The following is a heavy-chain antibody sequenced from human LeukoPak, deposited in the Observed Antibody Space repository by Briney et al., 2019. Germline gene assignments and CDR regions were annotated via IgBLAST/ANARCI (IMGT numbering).Heavy chain of an antibody. J-gene: IGHJ4*02. D-gene: IGHD2-15*01. V-gene: IGHV1-2*02. CDR1: GYTFTGYY. CDR2: INPNSGGT. Sequence: ASVKVSCKASGYTFTGYYIHWVRQAPGPGLEWMGWINPNSGGTNSAQKFQGRVTMTRDTSISTAYMELSRLQSDDTAVYYCGWSPNTFYLDYWGQGTLVTVSS. CDR3: GWSPNTFYLDY.